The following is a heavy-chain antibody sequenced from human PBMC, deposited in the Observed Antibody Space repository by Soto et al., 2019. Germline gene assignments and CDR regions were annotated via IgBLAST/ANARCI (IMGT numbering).Heavy chain of an antibody. CDR1: GYTFASYA. J-gene: IGHJ4*02. V-gene: IGHV1-18*01. CDR2: ISAYNGNT. Sequence: QVQLVQSGAEVKKPGASVKVSCKASGYTFASYAISWMRQAPGQGLEWMGWISAYNGNTNYAQKLQGRVTMTTDTPTSPAYNELRSLRSDAPPVYACASDTSGADSWGQGTLVTVSS. CDR3: ASDTSGADS.